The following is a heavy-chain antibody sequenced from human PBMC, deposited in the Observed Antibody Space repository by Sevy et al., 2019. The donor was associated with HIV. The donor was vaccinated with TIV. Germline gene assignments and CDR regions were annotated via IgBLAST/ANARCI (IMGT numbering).Heavy chain of an antibody. CDR3: ARHCIAPSCSHAFDI. V-gene: IGHV4-34*01. CDR1: GGSFSGYY. D-gene: IGHD2-2*01. J-gene: IGHJ3*02. CDR2: INHSGST. Sequence: SETLSLTCAVYGGSFSGYYWSWIRQPPGKGLEWIGEINHSGSTNYNPSLKSRVSISVDTSKNQFSLKLSSVTAADTAVYYCARHCIAPSCSHAFDIWGQGTMVTVSS.